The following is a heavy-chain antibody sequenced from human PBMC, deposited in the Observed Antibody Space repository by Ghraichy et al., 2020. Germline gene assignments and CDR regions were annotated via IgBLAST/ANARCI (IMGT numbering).Heavy chain of an antibody. CDR1: GFTVSSNY. CDR3: AYSSFYYYYGMDV. D-gene: IGHD6-6*01. CDR2: IYSGGST. V-gene: IGHV3-53*01. Sequence: GGSLRLSCAASGFTVSSNYMSWVRQAPGKGLEWVSVIYSGGSTYYADSVKGRFTISRDNSKNTLYLQMNSLRAEDTAVYYCAYSSFYYYYGMDVWGQGTTVTVSS. J-gene: IGHJ6*02.